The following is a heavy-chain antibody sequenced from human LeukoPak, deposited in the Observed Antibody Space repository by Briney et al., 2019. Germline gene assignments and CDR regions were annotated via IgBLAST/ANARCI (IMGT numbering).Heavy chain of an antibody. D-gene: IGHD6-19*01. CDR2: ISTTGDAI. CDR1: GFTFSSHI. J-gene: IGHJ4*02. CDR3: ASALVAATVY. Sequence: PGGSLRLSCAASGFTFSSHIMTWVRQAPGMRLEWVSYISTTGDAIDYADSVRGRFTISRDNAKNSLYPQMNSLRAEDTAVYYCASALVAATVYWDQGTLVTVSS. V-gene: IGHV3-48*04.